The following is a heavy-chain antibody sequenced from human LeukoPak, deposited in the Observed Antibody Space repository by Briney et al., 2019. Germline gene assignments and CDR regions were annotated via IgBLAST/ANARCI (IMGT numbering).Heavy chain of an antibody. D-gene: IGHD7-27*01. CDR1: GFTFTIYS. Sequence: SLSLSCAPSGFTFTIYSMECVRHAPSTGLEWVSSISSSSSYTYYEESVKGRFSISRDNARNSLYLQMNSLRAEDTAVYYCARVFGNWGYFDYWGQGTLVTVSS. CDR2: ISSSSSYT. V-gene: IGHV3-21*01. J-gene: IGHJ4*02. CDR3: ARVFGNWGYFDY.